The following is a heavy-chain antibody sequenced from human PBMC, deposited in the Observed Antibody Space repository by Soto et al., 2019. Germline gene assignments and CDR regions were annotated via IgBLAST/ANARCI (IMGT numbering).Heavy chain of an antibody. J-gene: IGHJ4*02. CDR1: GFTFSNYA. Sequence: EVQLLESGGGLVQPGGSLRLFCAASGFTFSNYAMTWVRQAPGKGLEWVSTLTGDGRTFYVDTVKGRFTISRDHSKSTLYLQMNSLGAEDTAVYYCARTDKFTSHSSGWANRFDYWGQGTLVTVSA. D-gene: IGHD6-19*01. V-gene: IGHV3-23*01. CDR3: ARTDKFTSHSSGWANRFDY. CDR2: LTGDGRT.